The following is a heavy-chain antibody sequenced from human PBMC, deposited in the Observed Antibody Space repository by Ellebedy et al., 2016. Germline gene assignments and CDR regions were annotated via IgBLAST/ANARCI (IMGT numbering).Heavy chain of an antibody. D-gene: IGHD6-19*01. CDR1: AYTFRDYY. J-gene: IGHJ4*02. CDR2: ITPDGGGT. CDR3: VRDQDTGWYQIDN. Sequence: ASVKVSXXASAYTFRDYYIYWVRQAPGQGLEWIGWITPDGGGTTYARNFQGRVTMTRDTSISTAYMQLTRLTDDDTAVYFCVRDQDTGWYQIDNWGQGTRVTVSS. V-gene: IGHV1-2*02.